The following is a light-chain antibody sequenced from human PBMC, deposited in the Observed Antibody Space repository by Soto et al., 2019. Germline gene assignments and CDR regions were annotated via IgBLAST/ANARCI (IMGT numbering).Light chain of an antibody. CDR3: AAWDDSLNGYV. J-gene: IGLJ1*01. V-gene: IGLV1-36*01. CDR2: YDD. CDR1: SSNIGNNA. Sequence: QSVLTQPPSVSEAPRQRVTISCSGSSSNIGNNAVNWYQQLPGKAPKLLIYYDDLLPSGGSDRFSGSKSGTSASLAISGLQSEDEADYYCAAWDDSLNGYVFGTGTKATVL.